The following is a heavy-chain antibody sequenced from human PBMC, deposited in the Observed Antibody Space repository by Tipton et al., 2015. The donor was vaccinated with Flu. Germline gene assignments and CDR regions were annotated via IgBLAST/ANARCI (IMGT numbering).Heavy chain of an antibody. J-gene: IGHJ3*02. CDR2: INHGGST. CDR3: ARGLGVVVAVAFDI. CDR1: GGSFSGYY. D-gene: IGHD2-15*01. Sequence: TLSLTCAVYGGSFSGYYWSWIRQPPGKGLEWIWEINHGGSTNYNPSLKSRVTISVDTSKNQFSLKLSSVTAADTAVYYCARGLGVVVAVAFDIWGQGTMVTVSS. V-gene: IGHV4-34*01.